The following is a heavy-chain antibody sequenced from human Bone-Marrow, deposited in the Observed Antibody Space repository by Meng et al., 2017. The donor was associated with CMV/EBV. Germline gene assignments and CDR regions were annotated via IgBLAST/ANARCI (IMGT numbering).Heavy chain of an antibody. D-gene: IGHD1-26*01. CDR1: GFTFSGSA. Sequence: GGSLRLSCAASGFTFSGSAMHWVRQASGKGLEWVGRIRSKANSYATAYAASVKGRFTISRDDSKNTANLQMNSLKTEDTAVYYCTRWGLLPESSAILIWGQGTMVTVSS. J-gene: IGHJ3*02. CDR3: TRWGLLPESSAILI. CDR2: IRSKANSYAT. V-gene: IGHV3-73*01.